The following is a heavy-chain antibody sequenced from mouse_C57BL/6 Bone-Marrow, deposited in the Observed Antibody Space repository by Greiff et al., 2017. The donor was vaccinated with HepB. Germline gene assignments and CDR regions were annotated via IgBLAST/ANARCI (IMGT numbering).Heavy chain of an antibody. D-gene: IGHD1-1*01. Sequence: QVQLQQPGAELVKPGASGKVSCKASGDTFTSYWMHWVKQRPGQCLEWIGMIHPNSGSTKYNEKFKSKATLTVDIFSSTAYMQLSSLESEYSAVYFCARYYEYYFDYWGQDTTLTVSS. CDR1: GDTFTSYW. CDR3: ARYYEYYFDY. V-gene: IGHV1-64*01. CDR2: IHPNSGST. J-gene: IGHJ2*01.